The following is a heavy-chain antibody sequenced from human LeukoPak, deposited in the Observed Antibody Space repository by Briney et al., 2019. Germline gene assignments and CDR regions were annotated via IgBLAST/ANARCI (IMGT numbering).Heavy chain of an antibody. CDR1: GGSISSYY. Sequence: SETLSLTCTVSGGSISSYYWSWIRQPPGKALEWIGYIYYSGSTNYNPSLKSRVTISVDTSKNQFSLKLSSVTAADTAVYYCARRRNIGGYGPDFDYWGQGTLVTVSS. J-gene: IGHJ4*02. D-gene: IGHD5-12*01. CDR3: ARRRNIGGYGPDFDY. V-gene: IGHV4-59*08. CDR2: IYYSGST.